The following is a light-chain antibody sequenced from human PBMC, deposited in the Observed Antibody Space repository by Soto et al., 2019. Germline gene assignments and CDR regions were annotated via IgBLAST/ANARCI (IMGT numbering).Light chain of an antibody. Sequence: ESVLTQSRGTLSLSPGERATLSCRASQSVSRTYFAWYQQKHGQAPRHLIYATSSRATGIPDRFSGSGSGTDFTLPISRMAPEDFAVYYCQQYGRSGTFGQGTKVEIK. CDR3: QQYGRSGT. CDR2: ATS. V-gene: IGKV3-20*01. CDR1: QSVSRTY. J-gene: IGKJ1*01.